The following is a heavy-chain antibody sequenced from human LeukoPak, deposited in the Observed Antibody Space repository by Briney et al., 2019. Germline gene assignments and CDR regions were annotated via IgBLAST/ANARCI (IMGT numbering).Heavy chain of an antibody. CDR2: INHSGST. V-gene: IGHV4-34*01. D-gene: IGHD5-24*01. Sequence: SETLSLTCAVYGGSFSGYYWSWIRQPPGKGLEWIGEINHSGSTNYNPSLKSRVTISVDTSKKQFSLKLSSVAAADTAVYYCARRGQMATALWGRGTLVTVSS. J-gene: IGHJ2*01. CDR1: GGSFSGYY. CDR3: ARRGQMATAL.